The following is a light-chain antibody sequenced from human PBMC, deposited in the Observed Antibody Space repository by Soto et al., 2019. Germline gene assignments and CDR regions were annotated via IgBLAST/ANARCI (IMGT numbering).Light chain of an antibody. V-gene: IGKV3-20*01. CDR3: QQYGSSPTT. Sequence: EVVLTQSPGTLSFSPGERATLSCRASPSVSGNFLAWYQQKPGQAPRLLIYGASSRATGIPDRFSGSGSGTDFTLTISRLEPEDFAVYYCQQYGSSPTTVGQGTKV. CDR2: GAS. J-gene: IGKJ1*01. CDR1: PSVSGNF.